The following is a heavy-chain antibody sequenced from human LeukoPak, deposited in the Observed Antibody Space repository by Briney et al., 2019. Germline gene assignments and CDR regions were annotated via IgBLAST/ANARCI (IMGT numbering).Heavy chain of an antibody. Sequence: SETLSLTCVVSGYSISSGYYWGWIRQPPGKGLEWIGSIYHSGSTYYNPSLKSRVTISVDTSKNQFSLKLSSVTAADTAVYYCARHAMSGSYPFNWFDPWGQGTLVTVSS. J-gene: IGHJ5*02. D-gene: IGHD1-26*01. CDR3: ARHAMSGSYPFNWFDP. V-gene: IGHV4-38-2*01. CDR2: IYHSGST. CDR1: GYSISSGYY.